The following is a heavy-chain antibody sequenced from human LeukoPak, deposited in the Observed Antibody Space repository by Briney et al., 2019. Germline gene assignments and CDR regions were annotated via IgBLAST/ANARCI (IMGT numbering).Heavy chain of an antibody. V-gene: IGHV4-59*08. Sequence: PSETLSLTCTVSGGSISSYYWSWIRQPPGKGLERIGYIYYSGSTYYNPSLKSRVTISVDTSKNQFSLKLSSVTAADTAVYYCARLLGYCSSTSCYNFDPWGQGTLVTVSS. CDR1: GGSISSYY. CDR2: IYYSGST. CDR3: ARLLGYCSSTSCYNFDP. D-gene: IGHD2-2*02. J-gene: IGHJ5*02.